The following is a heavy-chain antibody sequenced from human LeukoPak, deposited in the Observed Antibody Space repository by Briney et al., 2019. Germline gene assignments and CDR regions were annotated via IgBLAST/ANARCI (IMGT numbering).Heavy chain of an antibody. CDR3: ARDRCGYSGCPFDY. CDR1: GFTVSSNF. V-gene: IGHV3-53*01. Sequence: GGSLRLSCAASGFTVSSNFMSWVRQAPGKGLEWVSIIYSDSTTYYADSVKGRFTISRDNSKNTLFLQMNSLRAEDTAVYYCARDRCGYSGCPFDYWGQGTLVTVSS. J-gene: IGHJ4*02. D-gene: IGHD5-12*01. CDR2: IYSDSTT.